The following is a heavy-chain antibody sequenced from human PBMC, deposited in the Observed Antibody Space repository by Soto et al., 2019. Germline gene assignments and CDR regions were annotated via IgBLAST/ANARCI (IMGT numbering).Heavy chain of an antibody. CDR2: IKQDGSEQ. CDR3: AGGSGWLSDS. Sequence: EVHLVESGGGLVQPGGSLRLSCAASAFTFGSYWMNWVRQAPGKGLEWVAIIKQDGSEQRYVDSVKGRFTITRDNAKNSLYLQMTSLSVEDTAVYYCAGGSGWLSDSWGQGTLVTVSS. CDR1: AFTFGSYW. D-gene: IGHD3-3*01. J-gene: IGHJ4*02. V-gene: IGHV3-7*05.